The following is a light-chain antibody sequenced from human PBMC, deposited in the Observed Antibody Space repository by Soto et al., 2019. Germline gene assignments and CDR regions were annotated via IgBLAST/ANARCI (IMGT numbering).Light chain of an antibody. CDR1: SSDVGSYNL. V-gene: IGLV2-23*02. J-gene: IGLJ1*01. CDR2: EVS. CDR3: CSYAGSSTYV. Sequence: QSVLTQPASVSGSPGQSITISCTGTSSDVGSYNLVSWYQRHPGKAPKLMIYEVSKRPSGVANRFSGSRSGNTASLTISWLQAEDEADYYCCSYAGSSTYVFGTGTKVTV.